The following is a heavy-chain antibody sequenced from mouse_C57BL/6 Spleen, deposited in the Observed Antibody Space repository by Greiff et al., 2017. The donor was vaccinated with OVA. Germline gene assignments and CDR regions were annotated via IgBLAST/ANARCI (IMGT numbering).Heavy chain of an antibody. CDR2: INYDGSST. D-gene: IGHD2-2*01. CDR1: GFTFSDYY. Sequence: EVMLVESEGGLVQPGSSMKLSCTASGFTFSDYYMAWVRQVPEKGLEWVANINYDGSSTYYLDSLKSRFIISRDNAKNILYLQMSSLKSEDTATYYCARAPDYGYDEGFDYWGQGTTLTVSS. J-gene: IGHJ2*01. V-gene: IGHV5-16*01. CDR3: ARAPDYGYDEGFDY.